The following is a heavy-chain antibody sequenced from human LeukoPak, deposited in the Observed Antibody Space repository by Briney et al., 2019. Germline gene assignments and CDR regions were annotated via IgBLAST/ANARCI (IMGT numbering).Heavy chain of an antibody. J-gene: IGHJ4*02. V-gene: IGHV3-30*02. CDR1: GFTFSSYG. Sequence: GGSLRLSCAASGFTFSSYGMHWVRQAPGKGLEWVAFIRYDGNKKYYADSVKGRFTISRGNAKNSLYLQMNSLRAEDTAVYYCAREEDDGRDGYKYYFDYWGQGTLVTVSS. D-gene: IGHD5-24*01. CDR2: IRYDGNKK. CDR3: AREEDDGRDGYKYYFDY.